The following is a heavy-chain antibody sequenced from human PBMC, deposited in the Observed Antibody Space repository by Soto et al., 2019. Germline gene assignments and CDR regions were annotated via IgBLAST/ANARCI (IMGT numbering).Heavy chain of an antibody. J-gene: IGHJ5*02. V-gene: IGHV4-38-2*02. CDR1: GYSISSGYY. CDR2: IYHSGNT. CDR3: AREYSSSAGWFDP. D-gene: IGHD6-6*01. Sequence: SETLSLTCAVSGYSISSGYYCGCIRQPPGEGLEWIGSIYHSGNTHYNPSLQSRVTISVDTSKNHFSLRLSSVTAADTAVYFCAREYSSSAGWFDPWGQGTQVTVSS.